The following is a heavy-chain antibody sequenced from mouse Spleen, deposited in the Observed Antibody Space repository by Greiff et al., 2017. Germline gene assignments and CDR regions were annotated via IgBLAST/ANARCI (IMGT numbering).Heavy chain of an antibody. D-gene: IGHD2-14*01. V-gene: IGHV1-47*01. CDR3: ARRDYRYGWFAY. CDR1: GYTFTTYP. CDR2: FHPYNDDT. J-gene: IGHJ3*01. Sequence: VQLVESGAELVKPGASVKMSCKASGYTFTTYPIEWMKQNHGKSLEWIGNFHPYNDDTKYNEKFKGKATLTVEKSSSTVYLELSRLTSDDSAVYYCARRDYRYGWFAYWGQGTLVTVSA.